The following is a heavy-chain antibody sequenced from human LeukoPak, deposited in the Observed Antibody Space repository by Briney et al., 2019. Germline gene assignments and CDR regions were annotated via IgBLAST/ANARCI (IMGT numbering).Heavy chain of an antibody. D-gene: IGHD2-15*01. CDR2: ISYDGSNK. Sequence: GGSLRLSCAASGFTFSSYGMHWVRQAPGKGLEWVAVISYDGSNKYYADSVKGRFTISRDNSKNTLYLQMNSLRAEDTAVYYCAKSYCSGGSCYSYFDYWGQGTLVTVSS. CDR1: GFTFSSYG. V-gene: IGHV3-30*18. J-gene: IGHJ4*02. CDR3: AKSYCSGGSCYSYFDY.